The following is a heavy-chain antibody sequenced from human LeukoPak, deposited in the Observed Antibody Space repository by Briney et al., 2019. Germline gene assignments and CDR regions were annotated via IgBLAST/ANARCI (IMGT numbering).Heavy chain of an antibody. J-gene: IGHJ4*02. D-gene: IGHD5-18*01. Sequence: PGGSLRLSCAASGFTFSSYAMSWVRQAPGKGLEWVSAISGSGGSTYYADSVKGRFTISRDNSKNTLYLQMNSLRAEDTAVYYCARVWGYSSYFDYWGQGTLVTVSS. CDR2: ISGSGGST. V-gene: IGHV3-23*01. CDR3: ARVWGYSSYFDY. CDR1: GFTFSSYA.